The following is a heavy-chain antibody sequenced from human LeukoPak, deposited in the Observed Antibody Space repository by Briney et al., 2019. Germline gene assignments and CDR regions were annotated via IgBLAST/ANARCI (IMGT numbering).Heavy chain of an antibody. CDR1: GFTFSDYY. D-gene: IGHD5-18*01. CDR3: ARVRSPTWIQLDHYFDY. CDR2: TSSSGSTI. Sequence: GGSLRLSCAASGFTFSDYYMSWIRQAPGKGLEWVSYTSSSGSTIYYADSVKGRFTISRDNAKNSLYLQMNSLRAEDTAVYYCARVRSPTWIQLDHYFDYWGQGTLVTVSS. J-gene: IGHJ4*02. V-gene: IGHV3-11*01.